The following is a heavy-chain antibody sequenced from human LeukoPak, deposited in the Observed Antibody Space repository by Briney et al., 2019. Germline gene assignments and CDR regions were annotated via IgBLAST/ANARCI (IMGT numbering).Heavy chain of an antibody. CDR2: IIPIFGTA. Sequence: SVKVSCKASGGTFSSYAISWVRQAPGQGLEWMGGIIPIFGTANYAQKFQGRVTMTRDMSTSTVYMELSSLRSEDTAVYYCARDSPTIVVVTATPADAFDIWGQGTMVTVSS. D-gene: IGHD2-21*02. CDR3: ARDSPTIVVVTATPADAFDI. V-gene: IGHV1-69*05. CDR1: GGTFSSYA. J-gene: IGHJ3*02.